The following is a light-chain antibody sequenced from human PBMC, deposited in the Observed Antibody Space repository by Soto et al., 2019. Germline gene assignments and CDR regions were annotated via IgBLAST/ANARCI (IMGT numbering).Light chain of an antibody. CDR1: QSVLYSANNKNY. V-gene: IGKV4-1*01. J-gene: IGKJ1*01. Sequence: DIVMTQSPDSLAVSLGERATFSCKSSQSVLYSANNKNYLAWYQQKPGQPPKLLIFWASTRESGVPNRFSGSGSGTDFTLTISSLQAEDVAVYYCQQYYSNPRTFGQGTKVEIK. CDR3: QQYYSNPRT. CDR2: WAS.